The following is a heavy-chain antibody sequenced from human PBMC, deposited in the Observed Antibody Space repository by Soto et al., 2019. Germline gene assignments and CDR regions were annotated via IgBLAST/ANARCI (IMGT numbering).Heavy chain of an antibody. J-gene: IGHJ3*02. V-gene: IGHV4-31*03. Sequence: QVQLQESGPGLVKPSQTLSLTCTVSGGSISSGGYYWTWIRQHPGKGLEWIGYISYSGSTYYSPSLKSRVIISGDTSKNQFSLMLSSVTAADTAVYFCARDRLDAFDIWGPGTMVTVSS. CDR2: ISYSGST. CDR1: GGSISSGGYY. CDR3: ARDRLDAFDI.